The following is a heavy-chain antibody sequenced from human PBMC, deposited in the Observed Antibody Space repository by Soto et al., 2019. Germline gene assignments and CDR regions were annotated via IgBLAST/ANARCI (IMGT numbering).Heavy chain of an antibody. J-gene: IGHJ5*02. V-gene: IGHV4-30-4*01. CDR2: VYYSGST. CDR1: GGSINSGDYY. CDR3: ARDQTYGASGHPWFDR. D-gene: IGHD4-17*01. Sequence: SETLSLTCTVSGGSINSGDYYWSWIRQPPGKGLEWIGYVYYSGSTSYNPSLKSRVIMSLDTSKNEFSLRLSSVTAADTAVYYCARDQTYGASGHPWFDRWGQGTLVTVSS.